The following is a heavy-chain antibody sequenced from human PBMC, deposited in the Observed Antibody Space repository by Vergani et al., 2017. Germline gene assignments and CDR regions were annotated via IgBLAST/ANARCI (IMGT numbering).Heavy chain of an antibody. CDR1: GFTFSSYG. V-gene: IGHV3-30*18. J-gene: IGHJ3*02. CDR2: ISYDGSNK. Sequence: VQLLESGGGLVQPGGSLRLSCAASGFTFSSYGMHWVRQAPGKGLEWVAVISYDGSNKYYADSVKGRFTISIDNSKNTLYLQMNSLRAEDTAVYYCAKDLHYYDSSGGDAFDIWGQGTMVTVSS. CDR3: AKDLHYYDSSGGDAFDI. D-gene: IGHD3-22*01.